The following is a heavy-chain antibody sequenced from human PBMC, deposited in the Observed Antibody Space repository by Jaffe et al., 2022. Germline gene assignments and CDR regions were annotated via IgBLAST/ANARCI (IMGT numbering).Heavy chain of an antibody. Sequence: QVQLQQWGAGLLKPSETLSLTCAVYGGSFSGYYWSWIRQPPGKGLEWIGEINHSGSTNYNPSLKSRVTISVDTSKNQFSLKLSSVTAADTAVYYCARGLRRDIVVVVAAATPRYNWFDPWGQGTLVTVSS. CDR2: INHSGST. CDR1: GGSFSGYY. CDR3: ARGLRRDIVVVVAAATPRYNWFDP. D-gene: IGHD2-15*01. V-gene: IGHV4-34*01. J-gene: IGHJ5*02.